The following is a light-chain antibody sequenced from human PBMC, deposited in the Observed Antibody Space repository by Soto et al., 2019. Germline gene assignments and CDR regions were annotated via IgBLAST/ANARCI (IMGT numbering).Light chain of an antibody. J-gene: IGLJ2*01. CDR2: GDS. Sequence: SYELTQSPSVSVSPGQTASITCFGDKLGDKYACWYQQKPGQSPVLVIYGDSKRPSGIPERFSGSNSGNTATLTISGTQAMDEADYYCQAWDSSTGVVFGGGTKLTVL. V-gene: IGLV3-1*01. CDR3: QAWDSSTGVV. CDR1: KLGDKY.